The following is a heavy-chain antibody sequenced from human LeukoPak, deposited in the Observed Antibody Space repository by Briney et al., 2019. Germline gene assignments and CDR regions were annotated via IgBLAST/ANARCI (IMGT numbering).Heavy chain of an antibody. D-gene: IGHD3-16*02. J-gene: IGHJ5*02. CDR1: GASIGSYY. CDR2: VYNSGAT. Sequence: SETLSLTCTVSGASIGSYYWSWIRQAPGKGLEWIGFVYNSGATNYNPSLKSRLTISVDTSKNQFSLKLSSVTAADTVVYYCARDLRIYVWGSYRSNWFDPWGQGTLVTVSS. CDR3: ARDLRIYVWGSYRSNWFDP. V-gene: IGHV4-59*01.